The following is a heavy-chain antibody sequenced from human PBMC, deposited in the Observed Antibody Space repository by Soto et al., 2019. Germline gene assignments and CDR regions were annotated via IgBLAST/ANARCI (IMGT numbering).Heavy chain of an antibody. CDR3: AKEGRYSSSSGYYYYYMDV. J-gene: IGHJ6*03. CDR1: GFTFDDYA. V-gene: IGHV3-9*01. Sequence: DVQLVESGGGLVQPGRSLRLSCAASGFTFDDYAMHWVRQAPGKGLEWVSGISWNSGSIGYADSVKGRFTISRDNAKNSLYLQMNSLRAEDTALYYCAKEGRYSSSSGYYYYYMDVWGKGTTVTVSS. D-gene: IGHD6-6*01. CDR2: ISWNSGSI.